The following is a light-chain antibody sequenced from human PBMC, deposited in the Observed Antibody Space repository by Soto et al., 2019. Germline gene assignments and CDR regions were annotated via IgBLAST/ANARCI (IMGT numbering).Light chain of an antibody. J-gene: IGKJ1*01. V-gene: IGKV1-5*01. CDR2: DVS. Sequence: DIQMTQSPSTLSASVGDRVTITCRASQGISSWLAWYQQKPGTAPKLLIYDVSILQSGVPSRFSGSGSGTEFTLTISSLQPDDSATYYCQQCNTSWTFGQGTKVEI. CDR3: QQCNTSWT. CDR1: QGISSW.